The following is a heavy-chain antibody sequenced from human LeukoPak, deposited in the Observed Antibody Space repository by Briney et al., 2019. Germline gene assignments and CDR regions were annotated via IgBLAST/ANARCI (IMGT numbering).Heavy chain of an antibody. CDR3: AKELSGGWPFDY. D-gene: IGHD6-19*01. J-gene: IGHJ4*02. Sequence: GGSLRLSCAASGFTFSDSWMSWVRQAPGKGLEWVSGLSGSGGNTIYADSVKGRFTISRDNSKNTMFLQMNSLRAEDTAVYYCAKELSGGWPFDYWGQGALVTVSS. CDR2: LSGSGGNT. CDR1: GFTFSDSW. V-gene: IGHV3-23*01.